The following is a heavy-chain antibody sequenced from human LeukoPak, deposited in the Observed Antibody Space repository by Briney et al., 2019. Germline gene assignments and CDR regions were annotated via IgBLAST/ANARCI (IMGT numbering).Heavy chain of an antibody. CDR2: INPNSGGT. CDR1: GYTVTGYY. J-gene: IGHJ4*02. V-gene: IGHV1-2*02. CDR3: ARSDYFFDY. Sequence: ASVKVSCKASGYTVTGYYMHWVRQAPGQGLEWMGWINPNSGGTNYGQNFQGRVTMTRDTSISTVYMELSRLRSDDTAVYYCARSDYFFDYWGQGTLVTVSS.